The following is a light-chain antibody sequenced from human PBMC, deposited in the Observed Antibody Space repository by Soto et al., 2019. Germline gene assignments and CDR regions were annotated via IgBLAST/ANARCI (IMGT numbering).Light chain of an antibody. V-gene: IGLV2-14*01. CDR2: DVS. CDR1: SSDVGGYNY. CDR3: SSYTSSRTRV. Sequence: QSTLTQPASVSGAPGQSITISCTGTSSDVGGYNYVSWYQQHPGKAPILMIYDVSNRPSGVSNRFSGSKSGNTASLTISGLQAEDEADYYCSSYTSSRTRVFGTGTKVTV. J-gene: IGLJ1*01.